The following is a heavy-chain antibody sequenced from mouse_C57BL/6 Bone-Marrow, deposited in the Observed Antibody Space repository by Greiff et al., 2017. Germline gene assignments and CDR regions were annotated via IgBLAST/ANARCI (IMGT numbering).Heavy chain of an antibody. Sequence: QVQLQQSGPELVKPGASVKLSCKASGYTFTSYDINLVKQRPGQGLEWIGWIYPRDGSTKYNEKFKGKATLPVDTSSSTAYMELHSLTSEDSAVYFCARLEFDGSSWDWYFDVWGTGTTVTVSA. V-gene: IGHV1-85*01. CDR3: ARLEFDGSSWDWYFDV. CDR2: IYPRDGST. CDR1: GYTFTSYD. J-gene: IGHJ1*03. D-gene: IGHD1-1*01.